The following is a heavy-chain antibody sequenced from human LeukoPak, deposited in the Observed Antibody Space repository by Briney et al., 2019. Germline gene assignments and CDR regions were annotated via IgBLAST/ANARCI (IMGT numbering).Heavy chain of an antibody. D-gene: IGHD3-3*01. CDR3: ARGRYDFWSGYSIGGNWFDP. J-gene: IGHJ5*02. Sequence: PSETLSLTCTVSGGSISSSSYYWSWIRQPPGKGLEWIGEINHSGSTNYNPSLKSRVTISVDTSKNQFSLKLSSVTAADTAVYYCARGRYDFWSGYSIGGNWFDPWGQGTLVTVSS. CDR2: INHSGST. CDR1: GGSISSSSYY. V-gene: IGHV4-39*07.